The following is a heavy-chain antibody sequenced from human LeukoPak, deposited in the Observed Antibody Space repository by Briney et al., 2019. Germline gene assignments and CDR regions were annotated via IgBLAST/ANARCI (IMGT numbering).Heavy chain of an antibody. CDR2: ISSTSSVI. J-gene: IGHJ4*02. CDR3: ARNLPAADY. D-gene: IGHD2-2*01. CDR1: GSTFSSHT. V-gene: IGHV3-48*04. Sequence: GVSLRLSCAASGSTFSSHTMNWVRQAPGKGLEWVSYISSTSSVIYYADSVKGRFTISRDNAKNSLYLQMNSLRAEDTAVYYCARNLPAADYWGQGTLVTVSS.